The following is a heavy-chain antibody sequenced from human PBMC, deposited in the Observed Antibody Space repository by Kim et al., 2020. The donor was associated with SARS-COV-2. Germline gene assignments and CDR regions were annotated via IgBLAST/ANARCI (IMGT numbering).Heavy chain of an antibody. J-gene: IGHJ6*02. CDR2: INPSGGST. V-gene: IGHV1-46*01. CDR3: ARDSNADHLVVVPAAVYYYYYGMDV. Sequence: ASVKVSCKASGYTFTSYYMHWVRQAPGQGLEWMGIINPSGGSTSYAQKFQGRVTMTRDTSTSTVYMELSSLRSEDTAVYYCARDSNADHLVVVPAAVYYYYYGMDVWGQGTTVTVSS. CDR1: GYTFTSYY. D-gene: IGHD2-2*01.